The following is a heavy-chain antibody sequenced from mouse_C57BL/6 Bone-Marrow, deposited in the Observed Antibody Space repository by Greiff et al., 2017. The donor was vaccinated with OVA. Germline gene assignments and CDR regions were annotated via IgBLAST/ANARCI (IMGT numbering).Heavy chain of an antibody. CDR1: GFTFSSYA. Sequence: EVKLVESGGGLVKPGGSLKLSCAASGFTFSSYAMSWVRQTPEKRLEWVATISDGGSYTYYPDNVKGRFTISRDNAKNNLYLQMSHLKSEDTAMYYCARDGSRTYYYAMDYWGQGTSVTVSS. V-gene: IGHV5-4*01. J-gene: IGHJ4*01. CDR3: ARDGSRTYYYAMDY. D-gene: IGHD1-1*01. CDR2: ISDGGSYT.